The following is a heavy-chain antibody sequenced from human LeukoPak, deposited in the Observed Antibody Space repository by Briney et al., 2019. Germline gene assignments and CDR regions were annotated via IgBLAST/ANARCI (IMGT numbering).Heavy chain of an antibody. D-gene: IGHD3-9*01. CDR2: IYPGDSDT. Sequence: GESLKISFKGSGYRFTSYWIGWVRQLPGKGLEWMGIIYPGDSDTRYSPSFQGQVTISADKSISTAYLQWSSLKASDTAMYYCARSGGNYDILTGYYLPWFDPWGQGTLVTVSS. V-gene: IGHV5-51*01. CDR3: ARSGGNYDILTGYYLPWFDP. CDR1: GYRFTSYW. J-gene: IGHJ5*02.